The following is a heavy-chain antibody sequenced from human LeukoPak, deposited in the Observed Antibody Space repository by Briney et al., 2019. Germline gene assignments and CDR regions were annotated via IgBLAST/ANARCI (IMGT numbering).Heavy chain of an antibody. Sequence: PGGSLRLSCAASGFIFSNYVMIWVRQAPGKGLEWVSGISGSGVGTYYADSVKGRFTISRDNSKNTVYLQMNSLRAEDTAVYYCAIADNSDWYCFDYWGQGTLVTVSS. J-gene: IGHJ4*02. D-gene: IGHD3-9*01. V-gene: IGHV3-23*01. CDR2: ISGSGVGT. CDR1: GFIFSNYV. CDR3: AIADNSDWYCFDY.